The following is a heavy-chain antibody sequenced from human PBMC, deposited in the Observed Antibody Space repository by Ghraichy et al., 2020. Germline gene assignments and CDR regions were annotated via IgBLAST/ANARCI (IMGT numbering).Heavy chain of an antibody. CDR2: IYYSGST. J-gene: IGHJ4*02. CDR3: ASTPRTTVVTHFDY. V-gene: IGHV4-59*01. D-gene: IGHD4-23*01. CDR1: GGSISSYY. Sequence: SETLSLTCTVSGGSISSYYWSWIRQPPGKGLEWIGYIYYSGSTNYNPSLKSRVTISVDTSKNQFSLKLSSVTAADTAVYYCASTPRTTVVTHFDYWGQGTLVTVSS.